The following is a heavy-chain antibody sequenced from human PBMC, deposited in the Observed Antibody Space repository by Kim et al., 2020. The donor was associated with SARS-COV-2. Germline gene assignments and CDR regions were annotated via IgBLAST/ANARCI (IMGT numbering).Heavy chain of an antibody. J-gene: IGHJ6*02. Sequence: SETLSLTCTVSGGSISSGGYYWSWIRQHPGKGLEWIGYIYYSGSTYYNPSLKSRVTISVDTSKKQFSLKLSSVTAADTAVYYCARGELLRYNLYYYYGMDVWGQGTTVTVSS. V-gene: IGHV4-31*03. CDR3: ARGELLRYNLYYYYGMDV. CDR1: GGSISSGGYY. CDR2: IYYSGST. D-gene: IGHD1-26*01.